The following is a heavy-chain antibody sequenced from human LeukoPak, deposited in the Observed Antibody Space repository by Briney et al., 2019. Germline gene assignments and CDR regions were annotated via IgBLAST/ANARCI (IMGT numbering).Heavy chain of an antibody. D-gene: IGHD1-26*01. J-gene: IGHJ5*01. CDR2: IYYSGST. V-gene: IGHV4-59*12. CDR3: ARSEAGAYENWFDS. Sequence: SETLSLTCTVSGGSISSYYWSWIRQPPGQGLEWIGNIYYSGSTNYNPSLKSRVTMSVDTSKNQFSLKLSSVTALDTAVYYCARSEAGAYENWFDSWGQGTLVTVSS. CDR1: GGSISSYY.